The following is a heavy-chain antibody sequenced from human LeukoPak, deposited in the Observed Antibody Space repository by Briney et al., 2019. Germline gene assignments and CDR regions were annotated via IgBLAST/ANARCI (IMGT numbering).Heavy chain of an antibody. J-gene: IGHJ3*02. Sequence: GGSLRLSCAASGFTFSSYSMSWVRQAPGKGLEWVSAISGSGVSEEYADSVEGRFDISRDNSKNTLYLQMNSLRAEDTAIYYCARCLGGTCNRGAFDIWGQGTMATVSS. CDR3: ARCLGGTCNRGAFDI. CDR2: ISGSGVSE. V-gene: IGHV3-23*01. CDR1: GFTFSSYS. D-gene: IGHD2-15*01.